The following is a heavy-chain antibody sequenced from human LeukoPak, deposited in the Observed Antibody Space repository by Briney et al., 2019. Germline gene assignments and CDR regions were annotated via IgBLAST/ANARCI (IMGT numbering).Heavy chain of an antibody. CDR1: GFTVSSNY. J-gene: IGHJ4*02. V-gene: IGHV3-66*01. CDR3: IRGSVAAAGTRNFDY. CDR2: IYSGGST. Sequence: GGSLRLSCAASGFTVSSNYMSWVRQAPGKGLEWVSVIYSGGSTYYADSVKGRFTISRDNSKNTLYLQMNSLRAEDTAVYYCIRGSVAAAGTRNFDYWGQGTLVTVSS. D-gene: IGHD6-13*01.